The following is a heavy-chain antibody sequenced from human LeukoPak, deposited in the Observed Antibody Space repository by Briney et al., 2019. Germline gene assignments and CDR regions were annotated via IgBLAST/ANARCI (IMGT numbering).Heavy chain of an antibody. D-gene: IGHD6-19*01. J-gene: IGHJ4*02. CDR3: AGASDIAVTGFDC. V-gene: IGHV4-59*01. Sequence: PSETLSLTCTVSCPSISSYYWNWLRQTPSNGLEWIASIYNGGNINYNPSLKSRVTISMDTSKSHFSLSLSSVTAADTAVYFCAGASDIAVTGFDCWGQGLLVTVSA. CDR1: CPSISSYY. CDR2: IYNGGNI.